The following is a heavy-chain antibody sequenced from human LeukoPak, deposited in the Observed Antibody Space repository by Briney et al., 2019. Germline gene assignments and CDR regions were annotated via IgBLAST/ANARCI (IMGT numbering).Heavy chain of an antibody. J-gene: IGHJ4*02. Sequence: GGSLRLSCAASGFTFSDYYMSWIRQAPGKGLEWVSYISSSGSTIYYADSVKGRFTISRDNAKNSLYLQMNSLRAEDTAVYYCAKGRLGYCSSTSCYTLDYFDYWGQGTLVTVSS. V-gene: IGHV3-11*01. D-gene: IGHD2-2*02. CDR3: AKGRLGYCSSTSCYTLDYFDY. CDR2: ISSSGSTI. CDR1: GFTFSDYY.